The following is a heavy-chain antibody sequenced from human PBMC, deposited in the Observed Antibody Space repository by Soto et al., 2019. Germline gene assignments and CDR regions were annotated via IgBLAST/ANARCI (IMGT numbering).Heavy chain of an antibody. J-gene: IGHJ3*02. CDR1: GFTVSSNY. CDR3: SVVVAATPSYAFDI. V-gene: IGHV3-53*01. D-gene: IGHD2-15*01. Sequence: EVQLVESGGGLIQPGGSLRLSCAASGFTVSSNYMSWVRQAPGKGLEWVSVIYSGGSTYYADSVKGRFTISRDNSKNTLHLQMNSLRAEDTAVYYCSVVVAATPSYAFDIWGQGTMVTVSS. CDR2: IYSGGST.